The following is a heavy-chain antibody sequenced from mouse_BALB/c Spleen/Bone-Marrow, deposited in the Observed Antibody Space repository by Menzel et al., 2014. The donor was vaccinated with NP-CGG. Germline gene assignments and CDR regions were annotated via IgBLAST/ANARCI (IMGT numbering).Heavy chain of an antibody. J-gene: IGHJ3*01. V-gene: IGHV4-1*02. Sequence: EVMLAESGGGLVQPGGSLKLSCAASGFDFSRYWMSWVRQAPGKGLEWIGEINPDSSTINYTPSLKDKFIISRDSAKNTLYLQMSKVRSEDTALYYCSRLYYYGNFAYWGQGTLVTVSA. CDR3: SRLYYYGNFAY. CDR1: GFDFSRYW. D-gene: IGHD1-1*01. CDR2: INPDSSTI.